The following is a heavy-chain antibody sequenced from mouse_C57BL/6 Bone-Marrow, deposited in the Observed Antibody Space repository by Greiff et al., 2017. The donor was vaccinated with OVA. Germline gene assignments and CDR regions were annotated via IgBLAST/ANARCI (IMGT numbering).Heavy chain of an antibody. D-gene: IGHD2-4*01. CDR1: GFTFSSYG. J-gene: IGHJ3*01. CDR3: ARHPPYDYDVFSFAY. Sequence: EVKLMESGGDLVKPGGSLKLSCAASGFTFSSYGMSWVRQTPDKRLEWVATISSGGSYTYYPDSVKGRFTISRDNAKNTLYLQMSSLKSEYTAMYYCARHPPYDYDVFSFAYWGQGTLVTVSA. CDR2: ISSGGSYT. V-gene: IGHV5-6*01.